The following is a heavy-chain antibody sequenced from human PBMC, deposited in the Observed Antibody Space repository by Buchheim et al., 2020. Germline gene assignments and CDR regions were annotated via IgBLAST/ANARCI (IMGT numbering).Heavy chain of an antibody. D-gene: IGHD2-2*01. J-gene: IGHJ4*02. Sequence: QVQLVESGGGVVQPGRSLRLSCAASGFSLSNYGMHWVRQAPGKGLEWVAVIWYDGSNKYYADPVKGRFTISRDSSKNTLYLQMNSLRAEDTAVYVCAREATYCSSTNCVCDYWGQGTL. CDR2: IWYDGSNK. CDR3: AREATYCSSTNCVCDY. V-gene: IGHV3-33*01. CDR1: GFSLSNYG.